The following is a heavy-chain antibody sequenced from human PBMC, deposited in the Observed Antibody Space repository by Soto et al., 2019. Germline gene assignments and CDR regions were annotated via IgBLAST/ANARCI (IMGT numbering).Heavy chain of an antibody. CDR2: ISGSGGST. Sequence: EVQLLESGGGLVQPGGSLRLSCAASGFTFSSYAMSWVRQAPGKGLEWVSAISGSGGSTYYADSVKGRFTISRDNPKNTLYLQRNSRRADDTAVYYCAKDVISRRGGYYYGMDVWGQGTTVTVSS. CDR3: AKDVISRRGGYYYGMDV. J-gene: IGHJ6*02. CDR1: GFTFSSYA. V-gene: IGHV3-23*01. D-gene: IGHD3-10*01.